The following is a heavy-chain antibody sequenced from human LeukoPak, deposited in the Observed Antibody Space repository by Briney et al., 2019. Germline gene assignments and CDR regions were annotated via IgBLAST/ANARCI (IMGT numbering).Heavy chain of an antibody. D-gene: IGHD3-10*01. CDR3: ARVSGVGLYGSGNYSPSPFDH. CDR1: GSTFPSHQ. CDR2: ANPSLHTT. V-gene: IGHV1-46*01. J-gene: IGHJ4*02. Sequence: ATVNVTCNATGSTFPSHQIHRLRRAPGQGLERMRVANPSLHTTTHAQTFQGRLTMTRDTSTSTVYMDMSTLGSENTAVYYCARVSGVGLYGSGNYSPSPFDHWGQGTLVTVSS.